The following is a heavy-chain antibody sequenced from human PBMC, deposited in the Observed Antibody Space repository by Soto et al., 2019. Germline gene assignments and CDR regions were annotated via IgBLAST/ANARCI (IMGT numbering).Heavy chain of an antibody. CDR3: VRGDNGNFKMVY. D-gene: IGHD3-10*01. CDR2: LYGDGSNK. J-gene: IGHJ4*02. V-gene: IGHV3-74*01. Sequence: GGSLRLSCAASGFTFSSYWMHWVRQAPGKGLVWVSRLYGDGSNKAYADSVEGRFTISRDNAKNTLYLQMNSLRPEDTAVYYCVRGDNGNFKMVYWGQGTLVTVSS. CDR1: GFTFSSYW.